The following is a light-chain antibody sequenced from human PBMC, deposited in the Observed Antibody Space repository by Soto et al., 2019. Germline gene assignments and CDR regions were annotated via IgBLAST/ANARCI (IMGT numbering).Light chain of an antibody. CDR3: QQSYYNPT. Sequence: DIQMTQSPSSLSASVGDRVTITCRASQSVSNYLHWYQQKPGKAPNLLIYDASSLQSGVPSRFSGSGSGTHFTLTISSRQREDFATYYCQQSYYNPTFGQGTKV. J-gene: IGKJ1*01. V-gene: IGKV1-39*01. CDR2: DAS. CDR1: QSVSNY.